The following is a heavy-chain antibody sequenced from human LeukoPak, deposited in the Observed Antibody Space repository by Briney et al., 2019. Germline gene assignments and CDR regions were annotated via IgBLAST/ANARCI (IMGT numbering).Heavy chain of an antibody. J-gene: IGHJ6*02. D-gene: IGHD3-10*01. Sequence: ASVTVSCKASGYTFTSYDINWVRQATGQGLEWMGWMNPNSGNTGYAQKFQGRVTMTRNTSISTAYMELSSLRSEDTAVYYCARGGGSGSYHGYYYYGMDVWGQGTTVTVSS. CDR1: GYTFTSYD. V-gene: IGHV1-8*01. CDR2: MNPNSGNT. CDR3: ARGGGSGSYHGYYYYGMDV.